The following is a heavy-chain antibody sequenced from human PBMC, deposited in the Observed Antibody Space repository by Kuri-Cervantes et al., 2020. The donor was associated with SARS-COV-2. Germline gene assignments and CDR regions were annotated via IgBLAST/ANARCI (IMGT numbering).Heavy chain of an antibody. Sequence: GSLRLSCAVYGGSFSSYYWSWIRQPAGKGLEWIGRIYTSGSTNYNPSLKSRVTMSVDTSKNQFSLKLSSVTAADTAVYYCARSVGTIFGVVIGESRSYYGMDVWGQGTTVTVSS. J-gene: IGHJ6*02. CDR3: ARSVGTIFGVVIGESRSYYGMDV. CDR2: IYTSGST. CDR1: GGSFSSYY. V-gene: IGHV4-59*10. D-gene: IGHD3-3*01.